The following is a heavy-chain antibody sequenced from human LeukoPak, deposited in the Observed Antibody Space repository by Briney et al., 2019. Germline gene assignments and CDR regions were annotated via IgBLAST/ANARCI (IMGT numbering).Heavy chain of an antibody. J-gene: IGHJ4*02. Sequence: GGSLRLSCAASGFTFSSYSLNWVRQAPGEGLEWLSYISSSRVTIYYADSVKGRFTISRDNAKNSLYLQMNSLRAEDTAVYYCARDPIAAAASGGDYWGQGTLVTVSS. D-gene: IGHD6-13*01. V-gene: IGHV3-48*01. CDR3: ARDPIAAAASGGDY. CDR1: GFTFSSYS. CDR2: ISSSRVTI.